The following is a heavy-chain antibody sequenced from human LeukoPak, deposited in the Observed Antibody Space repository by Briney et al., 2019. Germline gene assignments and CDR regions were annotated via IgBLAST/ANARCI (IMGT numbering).Heavy chain of an antibody. D-gene: IGHD6-19*01. V-gene: IGHV3-53*01. CDR1: GFTVSGTY. J-gene: IGHJ2*01. CDR3: ARDYSGWYWYFDL. Sequence: GGSLRLSCAASGFTVSGTYMSWVRQAPGKGLEWVSVIYSAGNTYYAESVKGRFTISRDNSKNTLYLEMNSLRAEDTAVYYCARDYSGWYWYFDLWGRGTLVTVSS. CDR2: IYSAGNT.